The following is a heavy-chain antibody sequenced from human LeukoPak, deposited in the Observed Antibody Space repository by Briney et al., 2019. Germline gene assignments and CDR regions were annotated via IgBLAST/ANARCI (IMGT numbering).Heavy chain of an antibody. V-gene: IGHV1-2*02. CDR2: INPNSGGT. CDR1: GYTFTGYY. CDR3: ARESGHVFDY. Sequence: GASVKVSCKASGYTFTGYYMHWVRQAPGQGLEWMGWINPNSGGTNFAQKFQGRVTLTRDTSINTAYMELSSLRSDDTAVYYCARESGHVFDYWGQGTLVTVSS. J-gene: IGHJ4*02. D-gene: IGHD3-16*01.